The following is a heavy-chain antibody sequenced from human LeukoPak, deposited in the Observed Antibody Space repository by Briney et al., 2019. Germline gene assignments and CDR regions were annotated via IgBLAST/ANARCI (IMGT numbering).Heavy chain of an antibody. CDR3: AREITYYYDSSGYYYYFDY. D-gene: IGHD3-22*01. CDR2: IYTSGST. Sequence: SETLPLTCTVSGGSISSGSYYWSWIRQPAGKGLEWIGRIYTSGSTNYNPSLKSRVTISVDTSKNQFSLKLSSVTAADTAVYYCAREITYYYDSSGYYYYFDYWGQGTLVTVSS. CDR1: GGSISSGSYY. J-gene: IGHJ4*02. V-gene: IGHV4-61*02.